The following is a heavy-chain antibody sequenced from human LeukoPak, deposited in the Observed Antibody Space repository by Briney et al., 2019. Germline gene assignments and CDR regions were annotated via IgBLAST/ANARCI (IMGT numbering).Heavy chain of an antibody. D-gene: IGHD2-21*02. CDR3: ATELRSYCGGDCYCVNFDH. CDR1: GYTLTELS. Sequence: ASVNVSRKVSGYTLTELSMHWVRQPPAKGLEWVGVFDHEDGETIKAQKFQGRVTMTEDTSTDTAYMELSSLRSEDTAVYYCATELRSYCGGDCYCVNFDHWGQGTLVTVSS. V-gene: IGHV1-24*01. J-gene: IGHJ4*02. CDR2: FDHEDGET.